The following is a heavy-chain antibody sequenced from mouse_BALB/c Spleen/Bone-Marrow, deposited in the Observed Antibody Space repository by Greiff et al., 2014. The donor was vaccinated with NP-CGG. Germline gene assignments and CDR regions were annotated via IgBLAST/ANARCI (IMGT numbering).Heavy chain of an antibody. V-gene: IGHV1-18*01. Sequence: VQLQQSGPELAKPGASMKISCKASGYSFTGYTMNWVKQSHGKNLEWIGLINPYNGGTNYNQKFKGEATLTVDKSSSTAYMELLSLTSEDSAVYYSARRNDYDGGASTAMDYWGQGTSVTVSS. J-gene: IGHJ4*01. CDR1: GYSFTGYT. D-gene: IGHD2-4*01. CDR3: ARRNDYDGGASTAMDY. CDR2: INPYNGGT.